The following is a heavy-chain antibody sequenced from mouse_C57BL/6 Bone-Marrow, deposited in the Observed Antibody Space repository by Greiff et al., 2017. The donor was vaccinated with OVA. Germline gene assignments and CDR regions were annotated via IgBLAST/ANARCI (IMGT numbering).Heavy chain of an antibody. CDR1: GYTFTSYW. V-gene: IGHV1-55*01. Sequence: VQVVESGAELVKPGASVKMSCKASGYTFTSYWITWVKQRPGQGLEWIGDIYPGSGGTSYNEKFKSKATLTLDKSSSTAYMQLSSLTSEDSAVYYCARDHYDCSYWCFDDWGKGTTVTVSS. J-gene: IGHJ1*03. D-gene: IGHD2-4*01. CDR2: IYPGSGGT. CDR3: ARDHYDCSYWCFDD.